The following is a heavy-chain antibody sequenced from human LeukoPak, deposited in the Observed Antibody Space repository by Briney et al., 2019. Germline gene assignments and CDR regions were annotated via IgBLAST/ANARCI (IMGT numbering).Heavy chain of an antibody. V-gene: IGHV4-59*12. CDR3: ARAYCSSTSCYALDWFDP. J-gene: IGHJ5*02. Sequence: SETLSLTCTVSGGSISSYYWSWIRQPPGKGLEWIGYIYYSGSTNYNPSLKSRVTISVDTSNNQFSLKLSSVTAADTAVYYCARAYCSSTSCYALDWFDPWGQGTLVTVSS. CDR2: IYYSGST. D-gene: IGHD2-2*01. CDR1: GGSISSYY.